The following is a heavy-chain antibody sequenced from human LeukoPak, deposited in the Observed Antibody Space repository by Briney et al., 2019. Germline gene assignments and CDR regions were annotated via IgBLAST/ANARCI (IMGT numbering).Heavy chain of an antibody. V-gene: IGHV4-39*01. Sequence: PSETLSLTCTVSGGSISSSSYYWGWIRQPPGKGLEWIGSIYYSRSTYYNPSLKSRVTISVDTSKNQFSLKLSSVTAADTAVYYCARQMRGYYYDSSGHFDYWGQGTLVTVSS. CDR2: IYYSRST. D-gene: IGHD3-22*01. CDR1: GGSISSSSYY. CDR3: ARQMRGYYYDSSGHFDY. J-gene: IGHJ4*02.